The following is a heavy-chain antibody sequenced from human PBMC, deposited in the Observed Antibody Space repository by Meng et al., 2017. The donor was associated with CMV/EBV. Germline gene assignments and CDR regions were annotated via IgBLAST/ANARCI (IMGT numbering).Heavy chain of an antibody. V-gene: IGHV3-30-3*01. CDR3: ARVFVRGVIKNNWFDP. CDR1: FSFSSYA. D-gene: IGHD3-10*01. J-gene: IGHJ5*02. Sequence: FSFSSYAMHWVRQAPGKGLEWVAVISYDGSNKYYADSVKGRFTISRDNSKNTLYLQMNSLRAEDTAVYYCARVFVRGVIKNNWFDPWGQGTLVTVSS. CDR2: ISYDGSNK.